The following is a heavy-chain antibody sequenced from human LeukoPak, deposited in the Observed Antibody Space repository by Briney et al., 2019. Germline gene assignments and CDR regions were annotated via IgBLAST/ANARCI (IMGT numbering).Heavy chain of an antibody. CDR1: GFTFSDYY. V-gene: IGHV3-11*04. D-gene: IGHD5-18*01. CDR2: ISSSGSTI. J-gene: IGHJ6*02. Sequence: PGGSLRLSCAASGFTFSDYYMSWIRQAPGKGLEWVSYISSSGSTIYYADSVKGRFTVSRDNSKNTLYLQMNSLRAEDTAVYYCARERALQVGNTAMVLHWSYGMDVWGQGTTVTVSS. CDR3: ARERALQVGNTAMVLHWSYGMDV.